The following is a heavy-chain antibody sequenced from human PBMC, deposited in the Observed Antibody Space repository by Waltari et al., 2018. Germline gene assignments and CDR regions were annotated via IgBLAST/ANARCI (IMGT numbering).Heavy chain of an antibody. J-gene: IGHJ4*02. V-gene: IGHV3-21*01. CDR1: GFTFSSYS. CDR3: AREISGYANFDY. D-gene: IGHD5-12*01. Sequence: EVQLVESGGGLVKPGGSLRLSCAASGFTFSSYSMNWVRQAPGKGLECVSSISSSSSYIYYADSVKGRFTISRDNAKNSLYLQMNSLRAEDTAVYYCAREISGYANFDYWGQGTLVTVSS. CDR2: ISSSSSYI.